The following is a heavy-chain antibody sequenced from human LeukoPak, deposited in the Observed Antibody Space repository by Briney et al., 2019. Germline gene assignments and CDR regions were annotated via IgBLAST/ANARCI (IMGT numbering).Heavy chain of an antibody. V-gene: IGHV3-30*04. D-gene: IGHD6-19*01. CDR2: ISYDGSNK. CDR1: GFTFSSYA. J-gene: IGHJ6*02. CDR3: ARAKPIAVAGSRRYYYGMDV. Sequence: GGSLRLSCAASGFTFSSYAMHWVRQVPGKGLEWVAVISYDGSNKYYADSVKGRFTISRDNSKNTLYLQMNSLRAEDTAVYYCARAKPIAVAGSRRYYYGMDVWGQGTTVTVSS.